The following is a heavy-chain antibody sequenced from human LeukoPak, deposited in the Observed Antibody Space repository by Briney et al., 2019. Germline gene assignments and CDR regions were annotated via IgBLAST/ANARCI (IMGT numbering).Heavy chain of an antibody. J-gene: IGHJ1*01. Sequence: SETLSLTCGVSGYSISSGHYWGWIRQSPGKGLEWIGSISHSGGTYYIPSLRSRVTMSLDTSRNQFSLNLSSVTAADTAVYFCVGIVITEPRVEHWGQGTLVSVSS. D-gene: IGHD3-10*01. CDR2: ISHSGGT. CDR1: GYSISSGHY. CDR3: VGIVITEPRVEH. V-gene: IGHV4-38-2*01.